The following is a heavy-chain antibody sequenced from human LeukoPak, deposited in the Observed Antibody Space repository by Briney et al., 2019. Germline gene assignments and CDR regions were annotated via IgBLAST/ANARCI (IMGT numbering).Heavy chain of an antibody. Sequence: GGSLRLSCAASGFTFSSYAMSWVRQAPGKGLEWVSAISGSGGSTYYADSVKGRFTISRDNSKNTLYLQMNSLRAEDTAVYYCAKDFGYYYDSSGYYYIGLTCYFDYWGQGTLVTVSS. CDR2: ISGSGGST. CDR1: GFTFSSYA. V-gene: IGHV3-23*01. D-gene: IGHD3-22*01. CDR3: AKDFGYYYDSSGYYYIGLTCYFDY. J-gene: IGHJ4*02.